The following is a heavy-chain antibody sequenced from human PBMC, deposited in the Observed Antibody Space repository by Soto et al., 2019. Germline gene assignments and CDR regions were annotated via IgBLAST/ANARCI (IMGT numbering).Heavy chain of an antibody. CDR3: AKGRAGHTSGADF. V-gene: IGHV3-23*01. CDR1: GFTFNNKA. Sequence: EVQLLESGGGLVQPGGSLRPSCATSGFTFNNKAMNWVRQAPGKGLEWVSVISGVDNGAYYAESVKGRFTISRDNSKNTVTLQMNSLRAEDTAVYYCAKGRAGHTSGADFWGQGTLVTVSS. CDR2: ISGVDNGA. D-gene: IGHD6-19*01. J-gene: IGHJ4*02.